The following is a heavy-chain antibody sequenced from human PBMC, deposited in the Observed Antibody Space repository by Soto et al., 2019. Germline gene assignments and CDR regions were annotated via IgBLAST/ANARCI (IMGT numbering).Heavy chain of an antibody. J-gene: IGHJ4*02. CDR3: VTAVRTRLDN. V-gene: IGHV3-23*01. D-gene: IGHD3-10*01. CDR1: GFIFSNFA. Sequence: PGGSLRLSCADSGFIFSNFAMYWVRRAPGKGLEWVSSIRQSGDRSSYADSAKGRFTISRDNSKNTLYLQMNGLRLDDTAVYYCVTAVRTRLDNWGPGTLVTVSS. CDR2: IRQSGDRS.